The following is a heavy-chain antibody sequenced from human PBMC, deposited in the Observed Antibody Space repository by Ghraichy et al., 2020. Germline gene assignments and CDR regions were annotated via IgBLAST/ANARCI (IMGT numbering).Heavy chain of an antibody. CDR2: ISYDGSNK. D-gene: IGHD5/OR15-5a*01. V-gene: IGHV3-30*18. Sequence: GGSLRLSCAASGFTFSSNGMHWVRQAPGKGLEWVAAISYDGSNKYYADSVKGRFSISRDNSKNTLFLQMNSLRAEDTAVYYCAKSTVSLHFDQWGLGTLVTVSS. CDR3: AKSTVSLHFDQ. J-gene: IGHJ4*02. CDR1: GFTFSSNG.